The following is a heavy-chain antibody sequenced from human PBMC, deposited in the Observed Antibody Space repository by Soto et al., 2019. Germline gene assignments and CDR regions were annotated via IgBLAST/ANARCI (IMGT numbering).Heavy chain of an antibody. CDR3: ARLYTGYEAFDY. V-gene: IGHV4-30-4*01. J-gene: IGHJ4*02. CDR1: GGSISSDDYY. D-gene: IGHD5-12*01. CDR2: IYYSGST. Sequence: SETLSLTCTVSGGSISSDDYYWSWIRQPPGKGLEWIGYIYYSGSTYYNPSLKSRSTISIDTSKNQFFLNVDSVTAADTAVYYCARLYTGYEAFDYWGQGTLVTVSS.